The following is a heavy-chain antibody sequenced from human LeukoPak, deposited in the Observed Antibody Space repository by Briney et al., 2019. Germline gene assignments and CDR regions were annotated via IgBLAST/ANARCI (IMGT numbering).Heavy chain of an antibody. J-gene: IGHJ4*02. CDR2: VSGSGGST. V-gene: IGHV3-23*01. CDR3: AQEQGPQLVLNPFDY. Sequence: GSLRLSCAASGFTVSSDAISWVRQAPGKGLEWVSAVSGSGGSTYYADSVKGRFTISRYNSKITLYLQLNSLRAEDPAVYYCAQEQGPQLVLNPFDYWGQGTLVTVSS. CDR1: GFTVSSDA. D-gene: IGHD6-13*01.